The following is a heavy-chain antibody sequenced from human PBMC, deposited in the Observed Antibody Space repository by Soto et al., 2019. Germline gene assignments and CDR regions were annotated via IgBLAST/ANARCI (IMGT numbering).Heavy chain of an antibody. J-gene: IGHJ4*02. D-gene: IGHD6-6*01. V-gene: IGHV4-4*02. CDR1: GCSISSSNW. Sequence: PSETLSLTCAVSGCSISSSNWWSWVRQHPGKGLEWIGYIYYSGSTYYNPSLKSRVTKSVGTSKNQFSLKLSSVTAADTAVYYCARTSRFDCWGQGTLVTVS. CDR3: ARTSRFDC. CDR2: IYYSGST.